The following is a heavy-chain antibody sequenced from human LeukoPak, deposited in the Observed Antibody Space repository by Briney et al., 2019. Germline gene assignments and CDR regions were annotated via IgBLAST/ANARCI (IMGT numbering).Heavy chain of an antibody. Sequence: SETLSLTCAVYGGSLSGYYWSWMRQPPGKGLEWIGEINHSGSSNYNPSLKSRVTISVDTSKNQFSLKLSSVTVADTAVYYCARGEDGDYYFQHWGQGTLVTVSS. CDR1: GGSLSGYY. D-gene: IGHD4-17*01. CDR2: INHSGSS. J-gene: IGHJ1*01. CDR3: ARGEDGDYYFQH. V-gene: IGHV4-34*01.